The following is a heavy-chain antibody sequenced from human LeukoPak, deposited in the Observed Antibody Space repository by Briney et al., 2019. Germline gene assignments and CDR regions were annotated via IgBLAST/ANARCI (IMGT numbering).Heavy chain of an antibody. CDR3: AKDGYCSGGSCYHNWFDP. J-gene: IGHJ5*02. CDR2: ISGSGGST. CDR1: GFTFSSYA. D-gene: IGHD2-15*01. Sequence: TGGSLRLSCAASGFTFSSYAMSWVRQAPGKGLEWVSAISGSGGSTYYADSVKGRFTISRDNSKNTLYLQMNSLRAEDTAVYYCAKDGYCSGGSCYHNWFDPWGQGTLVTVSS. V-gene: IGHV3-23*01.